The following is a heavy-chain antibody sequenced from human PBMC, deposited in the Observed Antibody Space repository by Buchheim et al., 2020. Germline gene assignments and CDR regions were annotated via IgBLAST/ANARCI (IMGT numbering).Heavy chain of an antibody. D-gene: IGHD5-18*01. Sequence: QVQLVQSGAAVKEPGASVKVSCKASGYTFTSFDVNWVRQAPGQGLEWMGWISPSSGNTGYVQKFQGRVAMTRDTSISTAYMELSSLRSEDTAVYYCARGITAGYDYWGQGTL. CDR1: GYTFTSFD. J-gene: IGHJ4*02. V-gene: IGHV1-8*01. CDR3: ARGITAGYDY. CDR2: ISPSSGNT.